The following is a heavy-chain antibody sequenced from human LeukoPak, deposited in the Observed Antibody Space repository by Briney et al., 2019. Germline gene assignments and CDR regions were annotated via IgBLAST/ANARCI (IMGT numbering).Heavy chain of an antibody. CDR3: ARGGGDY. D-gene: IGHD1-26*01. J-gene: IGHJ4*02. V-gene: IGHV3-7*01. CDR1: GLTFSDYW. CDR2: IKQDGSDK. Sequence: GGSLRLSCVASGLTFSDYWMTWVRQAPGKGLEWVANIKQDGSDKKYVDSVKGRFTISRDNAKNSLYLQMDSLRDEDTAVYYCARGGGDYWGQGTLVTVTS.